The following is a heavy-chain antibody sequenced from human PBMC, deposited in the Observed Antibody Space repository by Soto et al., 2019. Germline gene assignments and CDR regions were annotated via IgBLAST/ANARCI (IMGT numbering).Heavy chain of an antibody. V-gene: IGHV6-1*01. J-gene: IGHJ6*02. Sequence: QTLSLTCVIYGDSVSSSSVAWNWVRQSPSRGLEWLGRTYYRSRWYSDFAVSVRGRIVINADTSKNQFSLQLNSVTPEDTAVYFCARSEEDSDYYYYGLDVWGQGTTVTVSS. D-gene: IGHD2-15*01. CDR2: TYYRSRWYS. CDR3: ARSEEDSDYYYYGLDV. CDR1: GDSVSSSSVA.